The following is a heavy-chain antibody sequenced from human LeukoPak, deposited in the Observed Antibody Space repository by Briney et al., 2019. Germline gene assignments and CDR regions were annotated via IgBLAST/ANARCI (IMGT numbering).Heavy chain of an antibody. D-gene: IGHD3-10*01. J-gene: IGHJ6*03. CDR2: INPSRNT. Sequence: SETLSLTCAVFGGSFSGYYWNWIRQPPGKGLEWIGQINPSRNTNYNPSLKSRVTISVDTSKNQFSLKLSSVTAADTAVYYCARDSQITMVRGGGFDYYYMDVWGKGTTVTISS. CDR1: GGSFSGYY. CDR3: ARDSQITMVRGGGFDYYYMDV. V-gene: IGHV4-34*01.